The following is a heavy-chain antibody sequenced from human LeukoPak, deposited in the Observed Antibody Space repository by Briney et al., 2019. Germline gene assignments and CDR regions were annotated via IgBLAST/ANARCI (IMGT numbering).Heavy chain of an antibody. CDR3: AKKKDPVIQYYFDY. J-gene: IGHJ4*02. Sequence: GGSLRLSCAASGFTFSSYAMSWVRQAPGKGLEWVSGISGSGGSTDYADSVKGRFTISRDNSKNTLYLQMNSLRAEDTAVYYCAKKKDPVIQYYFDYWGQGTLVTVSS. CDR1: GFTFSSYA. CDR2: ISGSGGST. D-gene: IGHD3-16*02. V-gene: IGHV3-23*01.